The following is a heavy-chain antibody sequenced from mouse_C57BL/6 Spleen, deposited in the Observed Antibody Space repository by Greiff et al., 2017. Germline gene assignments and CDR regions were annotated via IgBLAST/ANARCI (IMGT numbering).Heavy chain of an antibody. CDR2: ISDGGSYT. D-gene: IGHD2-1*01. CDR1: GFTFSSYA. V-gene: IGHV5-4*01. CDR3: AREGEYGNFYFDY. J-gene: IGHJ2*01. Sequence: EVKLMESGGGLVKPGGSLKLSCAASGFTFSSYAMSWVRQTPEKRLEWVATISDGGSYTYYPDNVKGRFTISRDNAKNNLYLQMSHLKSEDTAMYYCAREGEYGNFYFDYWGQGTTLTVSS.